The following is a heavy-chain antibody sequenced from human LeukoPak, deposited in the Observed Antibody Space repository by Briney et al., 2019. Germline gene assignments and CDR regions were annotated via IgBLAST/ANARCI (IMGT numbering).Heavy chain of an antibody. CDR2: ISSSSSYI. CDR3: AKGVRDDFDY. CDR1: GFTFSSYS. Sequence: PGGSLRLSCAASGFTFSSYSMNWVRQAPGKGLEWVSSISSSSSYIYYADSVKGRFTISRDNSKNTLYLQMNSLRAEDTAVYYCAKGVRDDFDYWGQGTLVTVSS. D-gene: IGHD3-10*01. V-gene: IGHV3-21*04. J-gene: IGHJ4*02.